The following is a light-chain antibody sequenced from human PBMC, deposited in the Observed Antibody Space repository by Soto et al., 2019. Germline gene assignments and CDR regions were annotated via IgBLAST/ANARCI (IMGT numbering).Light chain of an antibody. V-gene: IGLV2-14*01. Sequence: QSALTQPASVSGSPGQSITISCTGTSRDVGRYNYVSWYQHHPGKAPKLLIYEVNNRPSEVSSRFSASKSGNTASLTISGLQPEDEADYYCNAYTSRYTFVLGTGTKLTVL. CDR3: NAYTSRYTFV. J-gene: IGLJ1*01. CDR1: SRDVGRYNY. CDR2: EVN.